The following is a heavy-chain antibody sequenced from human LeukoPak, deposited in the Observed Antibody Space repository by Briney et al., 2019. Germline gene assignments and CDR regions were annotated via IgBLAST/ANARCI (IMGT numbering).Heavy chain of an antibody. CDR3: AKDRWGYYGSGSYYFDY. J-gene: IGHJ4*02. CDR2: IGINSGSA. CDR1: GFTFSSYA. Sequence: GGSLRLSCAASGFTFSSYAMSWVRQAPGQGLEWVSAIGINSGSAYYADSVKGRFTISRDNSENTLYLQMNSLGAEDTAIYYCAKDRWGYYGSGSYYFDYWGQGTLVIVSS. V-gene: IGHV3-23*01. D-gene: IGHD3-10*01.